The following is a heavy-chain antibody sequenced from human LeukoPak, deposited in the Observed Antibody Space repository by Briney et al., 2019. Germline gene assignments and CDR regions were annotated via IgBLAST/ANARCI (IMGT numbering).Heavy chain of an antibody. D-gene: IGHD6-13*01. CDR2: INPNSGGT. J-gene: IGHJ4*02. Sequence: GASVKVSCKASGYTFTGYYMHWVRQATGQGLEWMGWINPNSGGTNYAQKLQGRVTMTTDTSTSTAYMELRSLRSDDTAVYYCVRWVAAAAPGDYWGQGTLVTVSS. V-gene: IGHV1-2*02. CDR3: VRWVAAAAPGDY. CDR1: GYTFTGYY.